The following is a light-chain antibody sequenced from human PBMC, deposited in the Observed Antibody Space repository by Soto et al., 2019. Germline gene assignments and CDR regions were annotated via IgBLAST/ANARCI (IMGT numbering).Light chain of an antibody. Sequence: DIQMTQSPSSLSASVGDRVTITCRASQNIRNYLNWYQQKPGDAPKLLIYAASTLQGAVPSRFSGSGSGTDFTLTISSLQPEDFATSHCQQGHSTPYTFGQGTRLELQ. J-gene: IGKJ2*01. CDR1: QNIRNY. CDR3: QQGHSTPYT. CDR2: AAS. V-gene: IGKV1-39*01.